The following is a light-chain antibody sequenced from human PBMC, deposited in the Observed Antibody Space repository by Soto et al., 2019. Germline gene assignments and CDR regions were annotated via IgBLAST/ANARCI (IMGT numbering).Light chain of an antibody. Sequence: AIQLTQSPSSLAASVGDRVTITCRASQGISSALAWYQQKPGKAPKLLIYDAASLESGVPSRFSGSGSGTDFTLTISSLQPEDFATYYCQQFNNYLFTFGPGTKVDIK. CDR3: QQFNNYLFT. CDR2: DAA. J-gene: IGKJ3*01. CDR1: QGISSA. V-gene: IGKV1D-13*01.